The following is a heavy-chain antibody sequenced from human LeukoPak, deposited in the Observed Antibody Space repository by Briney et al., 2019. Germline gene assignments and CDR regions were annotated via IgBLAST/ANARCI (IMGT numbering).Heavy chain of an antibody. CDR3: ARGLIDIVVVPAAYDAFDI. V-gene: IGHV1-69*05. Sequence: SVKVSCKASGGTFSSYAISWVRQAPGQGLEWMGGIIPIFGTANYAQKFQGRVTIATDESTSTAYMELSSLRSEDTAVYYCARGLIDIVVVPAAYDAFDIWGQGTMVTVSS. D-gene: IGHD2-2*01. CDR2: IIPIFGTA. J-gene: IGHJ3*02. CDR1: GGTFSSYA.